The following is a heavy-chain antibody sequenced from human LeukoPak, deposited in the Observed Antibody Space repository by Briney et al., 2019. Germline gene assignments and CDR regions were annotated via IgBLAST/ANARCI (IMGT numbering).Heavy chain of an antibody. V-gene: IGHV3-7*01. CDR1: GFTVSSNY. Sequence: GGSLRLSCAASGFTVSSNYMSWVRQAPGKGLECVANMKPDGSEIYYVDSVRGRFTVSRDNAKNSLYLQMNSLRAEGTAVYYCARDAVYDSSGYYEVHYGMDVWGQGTTVTVSS. J-gene: IGHJ6*02. CDR2: MKPDGSEI. CDR3: ARDAVYDSSGYYEVHYGMDV. D-gene: IGHD3-22*01.